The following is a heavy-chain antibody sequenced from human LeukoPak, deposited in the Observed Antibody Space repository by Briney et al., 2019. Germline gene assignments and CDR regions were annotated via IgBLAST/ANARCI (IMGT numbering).Heavy chain of an antibody. J-gene: IGHJ6*03. Sequence: PGGSLRLSCAASGVAPRADYMSCIPETPGKGRGWGSFINGGGTTTYCAGAVKSRFTISRDNGKKTVYLEMNSLRAEDTGGYCCAGDALTAAGAGITYYYYYIDVWGKGTTVSVS. V-gene: IGHV3-11*04. CDR2: INGGGTTT. D-gene: IGHD6-13*01. CDR1: GVAPRADY. CDR3: AGDALTAAGAGITYYYYYIDV.